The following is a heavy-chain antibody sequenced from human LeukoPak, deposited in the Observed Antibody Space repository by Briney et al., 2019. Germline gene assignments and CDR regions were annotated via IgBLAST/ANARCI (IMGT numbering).Heavy chain of an antibody. Sequence: GGSLRLSRAASGVPLCSHAMSWVRQAPGKGVEWGSAIGVRGDSTYYADSVKGRFTISRDNSTNTLLLQMNSLRADDTAVYYCAKSRRSSVSCFNYWGQGTLVTVSS. V-gene: IGHV3-23*01. CDR1: GVPLCSHA. CDR3: AKSRRSSVSCFNY. CDR2: IGVRGDST. D-gene: IGHD2-2*01. J-gene: IGHJ4*02.